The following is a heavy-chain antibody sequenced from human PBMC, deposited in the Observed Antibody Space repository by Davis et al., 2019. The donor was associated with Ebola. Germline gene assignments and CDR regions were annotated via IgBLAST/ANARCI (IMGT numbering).Heavy chain of an antibody. CDR2: IKQDGSEK. CDR3: ARDHSYDFWSGYYRGGWYFDL. V-gene: IGHV3-7*03. CDR1: GFTFSSYW. D-gene: IGHD3-3*01. J-gene: IGHJ2*01. Sequence: GESLKISCAASGFTFSSYWMSWVRQAPGKGLEWVANIKQDGSEKYYVDSVKGRFTISRDNAKNSLYLQMNSLRAEDTAVYYCARDHSYDFWSGYYRGGWYFDLWGRGTLVTVSS.